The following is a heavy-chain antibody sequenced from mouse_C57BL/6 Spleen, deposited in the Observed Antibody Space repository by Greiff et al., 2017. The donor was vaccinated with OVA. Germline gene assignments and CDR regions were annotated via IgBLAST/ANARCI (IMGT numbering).Heavy chain of an antibody. D-gene: IGHD3-2*02. CDR2: ISYDGSN. Sequence: EVQLVESGPGLVKPSQSLSLTCSVTGYSITSGYYWNWIRQFPGNKLEWMGYISYDGSNNYNPSLKNRISITRDTSKNQFFLKLNSVTTEDTATYYCAVDSSGYFDYWGQGTTLTVSS. CDR1: GYSITSGYY. V-gene: IGHV3-6*01. CDR3: AVDSSGYFDY. J-gene: IGHJ2*01.